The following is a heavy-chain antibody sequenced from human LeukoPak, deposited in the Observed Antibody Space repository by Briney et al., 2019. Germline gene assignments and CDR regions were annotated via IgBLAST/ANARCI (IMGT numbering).Heavy chain of an antibody. CDR2: IYPGDSDI. V-gene: IGHV5-51*01. CDR1: RYSFTSYW. D-gene: IGHD6-19*01. CDR3: ARGGTIAVALFDY. J-gene: IGHJ4*02. Sequence: GESLKISCKGSRYSFTSYWIGWVRQMPGKGLEWMAIIYPGDSDIRYSPSFQGQVTISADKSTSTAYLQWSSLKASDTAMYYCARGGTIAVALFDYWGQGTLVTVSS.